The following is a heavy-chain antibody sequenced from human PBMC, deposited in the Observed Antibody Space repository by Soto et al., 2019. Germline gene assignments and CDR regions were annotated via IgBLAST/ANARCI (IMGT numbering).Heavy chain of an antibody. D-gene: IGHD3-10*01. V-gene: IGHV1-18*01. J-gene: IGHJ5*01. CDR2: ISPYNGNT. Sequence: ASVKVSCKASGYIFITYGISWVRQAPGQGLEWMGRISPYNGNTNYAQNLQGRVTMTTDTSTSTAYMELRSLRSDDTAVYYCVRDLEGSGGYYTDPWGPGTPVTVSS. CDR1: GYIFITYG. CDR3: VRDLEGSGGYYTDP.